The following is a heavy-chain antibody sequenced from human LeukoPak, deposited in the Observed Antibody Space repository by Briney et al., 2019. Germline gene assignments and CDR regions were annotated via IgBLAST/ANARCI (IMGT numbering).Heavy chain of an antibody. CDR2: INPNSGGT. D-gene: IGHD6-19*01. V-gene: IGHV1-2*02. Sequence: ASVKVSCKTSGYTFTGYYMHWVRQAPGQGLEWMGWINPNSGGTNYAQKFQGRVTMTRDTSISTAYMELNRLRSDDTAVYYCAREIAVAGSAWFDPWGQGTLVTVSS. J-gene: IGHJ5*02. CDR1: GYTFTGYY. CDR3: AREIAVAGSAWFDP.